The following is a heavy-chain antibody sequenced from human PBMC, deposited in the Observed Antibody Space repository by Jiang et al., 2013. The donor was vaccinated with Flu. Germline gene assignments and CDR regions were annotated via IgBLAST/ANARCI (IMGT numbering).Heavy chain of an antibody. CDR3: ARGGADRASSHAFDI. V-gene: IGHV1-18*04. Sequence: GAEVKKPGASVKVSCKASGYTFTTTGIIWVRQAPGQGPEWMGWISAYNGNTNYVQKVQGRVTMTTDTSTSTAYMELRSLRSDDTAVYFCARGGADRASSHAFDIWGHGTSGHRLF. J-gene: IGHJ3*02. D-gene: IGHD2-15*01. CDR1: GYTFTTTG. CDR2: ISAYNGNT.